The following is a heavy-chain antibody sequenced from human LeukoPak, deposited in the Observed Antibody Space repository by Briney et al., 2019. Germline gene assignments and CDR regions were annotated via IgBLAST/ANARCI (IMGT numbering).Heavy chain of an antibody. D-gene: IGHD4-17*01. CDR1: GFTFSSYS. Sequence: PGGSLRLSCAASGFTFSSYSMNWVRQAPGKGLEWVSSISSSSSYIYYADSVKGRFTISRDSAKNSLYLQMNSLRAEDTAVYYCARDPPMTTVTDFDYWGQGTLVTVSS. CDR2: ISSSSSYI. CDR3: ARDPPMTTVTDFDY. V-gene: IGHV3-21*01. J-gene: IGHJ4*02.